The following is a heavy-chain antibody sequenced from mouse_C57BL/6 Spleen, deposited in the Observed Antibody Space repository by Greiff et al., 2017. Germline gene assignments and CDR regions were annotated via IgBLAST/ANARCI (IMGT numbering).Heavy chain of an antibody. Sequence: EVQRVESGAELVRPGASVKLSCTASGFNIKDDYMHWVKQRPEQGLEWIGWIDPENGDTEYASKFQGKATITADTSSNTAYLQLSSLTSEDTAVYYCTTTMITTRGYYYAMDYWGQGTSVTVSS. J-gene: IGHJ4*01. V-gene: IGHV14-4*01. CDR1: GFNIKDDY. D-gene: IGHD2-4*01. CDR3: TTTMITTRGYYYAMDY. CDR2: IDPENGDT.